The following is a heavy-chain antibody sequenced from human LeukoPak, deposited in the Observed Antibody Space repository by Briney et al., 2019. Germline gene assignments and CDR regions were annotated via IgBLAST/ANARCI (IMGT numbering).Heavy chain of an antibody. CDR3: ATWGDFWSGNYGGY. J-gene: IGHJ4*02. Sequence: PGGSLRLSCAASGFTFNNAWMGWVRQAPGKGLEWVGRIKSKIDGGTTDYAAPVKGRFSISRDDSKNTVYLQMNSLKTEDTAMYYCATWGDFWSGNYGGYWGQGTLVTVSS. V-gene: IGHV3-15*01. CDR2: IKSKIDGGTT. D-gene: IGHD3-3*01. CDR1: GFTFNNAW.